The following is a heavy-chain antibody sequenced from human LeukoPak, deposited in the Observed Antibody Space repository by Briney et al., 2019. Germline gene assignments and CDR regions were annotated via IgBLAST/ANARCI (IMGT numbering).Heavy chain of an antibody. CDR1: GFTVRSNY. J-gene: IGHJ4*02. CDR3: ARPGYSSGWYYYFDY. CDR2: IYSGGST. V-gene: IGHV3-53*01. Sequence: PGGSLRLSCAASGFTVRSNYMSWVRQAPGKGLEWVSVIYSGGSTYYAESVKGRFTISRDNAKNTLYLQMNSLRAEDTAVYYCARPGYSSGWYYYFDYWGQGTLVTVSS. D-gene: IGHD6-19*01.